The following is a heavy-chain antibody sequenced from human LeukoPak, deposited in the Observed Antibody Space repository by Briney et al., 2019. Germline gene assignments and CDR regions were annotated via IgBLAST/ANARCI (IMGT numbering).Heavy chain of an antibody. CDR1: EFTFNIYT. CDR2: ITTSSSYI. Sequence: AGSLTLACAVSEFTFNIYTMNWVRQAPGEGLGWDSSITTSSSYIYYADSVKGRFIISRDDAKNSLYLQMNSLRAEDTAVYYCARDGWLEQPRVYGDYGDYYFDYWGQGTLVTVSS. CDR3: ARDGWLEQPRVYGDYGDYYFDY. D-gene: IGHD4-17*01. J-gene: IGHJ4*02. V-gene: IGHV3-21*01.